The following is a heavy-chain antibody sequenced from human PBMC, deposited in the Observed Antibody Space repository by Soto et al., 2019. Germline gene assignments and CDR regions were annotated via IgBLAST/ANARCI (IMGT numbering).Heavy chain of an antibody. V-gene: IGHV4-30-2*01. CDR1: GGSISDGGHA. J-gene: IGHJ3*02. Sequence: QLQLRESASGLVKPSQTLSLTCAVSGGSISDGGHAWTWIRQPPGKGLEWIGYIYQSGSTYYTPSLKSRFTISLDKSMHQISLTLTSVTAADTAIYYCACNYYADALDIWGQGTRVPVSS. D-gene: IGHD3-16*01. CDR3: ACNYYADALDI. CDR2: IYQSGST.